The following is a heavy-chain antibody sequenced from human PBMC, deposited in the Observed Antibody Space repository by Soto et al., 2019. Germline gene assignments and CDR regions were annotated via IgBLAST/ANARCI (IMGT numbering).Heavy chain of an antibody. D-gene: IGHD6-13*01. J-gene: IGHJ3*01. CDR2: IVPMFGTT. Sequence: QVQLVQSGPELKKPGSSVKVSCKAPGDTFNSYGISWVRQAPGQGLEWMGGIVPMFGTTNLALKFEDRVTITADELTTTVYTEIRGLTSDDTAVYYCARDLADVHLWDAFDVWGHGTRVTVSS. CDR1: GDTFNSYG. CDR3: ARDLADVHLWDAFDV. V-gene: IGHV1-69*01.